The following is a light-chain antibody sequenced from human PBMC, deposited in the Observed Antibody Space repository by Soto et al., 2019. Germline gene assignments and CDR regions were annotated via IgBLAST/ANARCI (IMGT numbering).Light chain of an antibody. CDR3: QVYGILPWT. Sequence: IVVTQSPATVSVSPGETATLCCRGSQSVSTNQLAWYQYKRGQAPRLVFHSATTRANAFPSRFSASGSGTDFTLTISGLQPEDFALYYCQVYGILPWTFGQGTKVDI. CDR2: SAT. V-gene: IGKV3-20*01. CDR1: QSVSTNQ. J-gene: IGKJ1*01.